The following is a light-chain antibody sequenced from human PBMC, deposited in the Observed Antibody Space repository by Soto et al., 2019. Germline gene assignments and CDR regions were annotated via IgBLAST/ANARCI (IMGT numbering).Light chain of an antibody. CDR3: CSYVGSSTYV. J-gene: IGLJ1*01. CDR1: SSDVGSYNL. Sequence: QSALTQPASVSGSPGQSITISCTGTSSDVGSYNLVSWYQQHPGKAPKLIIYEGSKRPSGVSNRFSGSKSGNTDSLTISGLQAEDEADYYCCSYVGSSTYVFGTGPKLTVL. V-gene: IGLV2-23*01. CDR2: EGS.